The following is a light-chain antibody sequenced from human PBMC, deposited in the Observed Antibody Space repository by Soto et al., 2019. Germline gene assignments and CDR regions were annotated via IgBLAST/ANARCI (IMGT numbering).Light chain of an antibody. Sequence: AIRMTQSPSSLSASTGDRVTITCRASQGISSYLAWYQQKPGKAPKLLIYAASTLQSGVPSRFSGSGSGTDFTLTISCLQSEDFATYYGQQYYSYPITVGQGTRRESK. V-gene: IGKV1-8*01. CDR3: QQYYSYPIT. J-gene: IGKJ5*01. CDR2: AAS. CDR1: QGISSY.